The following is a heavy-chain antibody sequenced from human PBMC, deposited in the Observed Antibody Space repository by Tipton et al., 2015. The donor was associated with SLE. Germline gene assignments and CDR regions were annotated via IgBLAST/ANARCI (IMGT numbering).Heavy chain of an antibody. CDR1: GGSISSHY. CDR2: IYYSGST. CDR3: ARQFLTVTASFDY. D-gene: IGHD2-21*02. Sequence: LRLSCTVSGGSISSHYWSWIRQPPGKGLEWIGYIYYSGSTNYNPSLKSRVTISVDTSKNQFSLKLSSVTAADTAMYYCARQFLTVTASFDYWGQGTLVTVSS. V-gene: IGHV4-59*08. J-gene: IGHJ4*02.